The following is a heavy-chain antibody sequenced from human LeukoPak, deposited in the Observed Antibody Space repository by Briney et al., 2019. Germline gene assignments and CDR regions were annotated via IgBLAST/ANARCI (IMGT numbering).Heavy chain of an antibody. Sequence: SETLSLTCTVSGGSISSSSDHWGWIRQPPGKGLQWIGTIFYSGSTYYNPSLQSRVTMSVDTSKNQVSLKLTSVSAADTAVYYCARDYRQWLGGNAFDIWGQGTMVTVSS. CDR3: ARDYRQWLGGNAFDI. D-gene: IGHD6-19*01. V-gene: IGHV4-39*07. CDR1: GGSISSSSDH. J-gene: IGHJ3*02. CDR2: IFYSGST.